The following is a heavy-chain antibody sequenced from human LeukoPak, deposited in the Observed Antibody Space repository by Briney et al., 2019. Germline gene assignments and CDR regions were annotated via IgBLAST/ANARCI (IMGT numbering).Heavy chain of an antibody. D-gene: IGHD6-6*01. J-gene: IGHJ4*02. CDR2: FDPEDGET. Sequence: ASVKVSCKVSGYTLTELSMHWVRQAPGKGLEWMGGFDPEDGETIYAQKFQGRVTMTEDTSTDTAYMELSSLRSEDTAVCYCATDPGGLSEQLVRFDYWGQGTLVTVSS. V-gene: IGHV1-24*01. CDR1: GYTLTELS. CDR3: ATDPGGLSEQLVRFDY.